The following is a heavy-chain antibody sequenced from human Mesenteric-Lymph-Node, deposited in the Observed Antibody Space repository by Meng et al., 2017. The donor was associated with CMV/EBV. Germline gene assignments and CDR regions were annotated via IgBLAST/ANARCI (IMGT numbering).Heavy chain of an antibody. Sequence: SGFTFSSYWMHWVRQAPGKGLVWVSRINSDGSSTSYADSVKGRFTISRDNAKNTLYLQMNSLRAEDTAVYYCVRVSSSWYGGSLDYWGQGTLVTVSS. CDR2: INSDGSST. D-gene: IGHD6-13*01. CDR1: GFTFSSYW. J-gene: IGHJ4*02. V-gene: IGHV3-74*01. CDR3: VRVSSSWYGGSLDY.